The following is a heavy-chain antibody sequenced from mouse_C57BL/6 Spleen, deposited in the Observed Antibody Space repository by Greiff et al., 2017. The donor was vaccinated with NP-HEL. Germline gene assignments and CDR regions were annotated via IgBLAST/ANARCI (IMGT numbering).Heavy chain of an antibody. Sequence: VQLPPSGPELVRPGVSVKISCKGSGYTFTDFAMHLVEQSHSKSLEWIGVISTYYGDASYNQKFKDKATMTVDKSSSTAYMELARLTSEDSAVYYCARDTTVVATDYWGQGTTLTVSS. J-gene: IGHJ2*01. CDR3: ARDTTVVATDY. CDR2: ISTYYGDA. CDR1: GYTFTDFA. V-gene: IGHV1-67*01. D-gene: IGHD1-1*01.